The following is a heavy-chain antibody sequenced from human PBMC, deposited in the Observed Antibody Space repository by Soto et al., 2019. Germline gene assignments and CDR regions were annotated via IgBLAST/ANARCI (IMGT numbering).Heavy chain of an antibody. D-gene: IGHD4-17*01. J-gene: IGHJ3*02. CDR2: ISSSSSTI. V-gene: IGHV3-48*01. Sequence: ESGGGLVQPGGSLRLSCAASGFTFSSYSMNWVRQAPGKGLEWVSYISSSSSTIYYADSVKGRFTISRDNAKNSLYLQMNSLRAEDTAVYYCARENGDYALAFDIWGQGTMVTVSS. CDR1: GFTFSSYS. CDR3: ARENGDYALAFDI.